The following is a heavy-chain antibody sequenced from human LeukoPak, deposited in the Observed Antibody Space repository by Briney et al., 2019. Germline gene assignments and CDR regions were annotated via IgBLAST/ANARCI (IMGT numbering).Heavy chain of an antibody. CDR3: ARAPYYYDSSGYYPFDY. CDR2: IYYSGST. J-gene: IGHJ4*02. D-gene: IGHD3-22*01. Sequence: SETLSLTCTVSGASISSGSHYWGWIRQPPGKGLEWIGSIYYSGSTYYNPSLKSRVTISVDTSKSQFSLKLSSVTAADTAVYYCARAPYYYDSSGYYPFDYWGQGTLVTVSS. CDR1: GASISSGSHY. V-gene: IGHV4-39*07.